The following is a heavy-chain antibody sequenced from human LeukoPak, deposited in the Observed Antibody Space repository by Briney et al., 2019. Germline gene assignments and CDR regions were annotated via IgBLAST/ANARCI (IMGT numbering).Heavy chain of an antibody. Sequence: WASVTVSYKVSRGAFNTYAISWVRQAPGQGLAWVGGLIPIFDTPDPAHRFQGRVTITADKSTSTVYMELSSLTSDDTAVYYCARSHSSSSGHEAFDIWSQGTMVTVSS. D-gene: IGHD6-6*01. CDR2: LIPIFDTP. J-gene: IGHJ3*02. CDR1: RGAFNTYA. CDR3: ARSHSSSSGHEAFDI. V-gene: IGHV1-69*06.